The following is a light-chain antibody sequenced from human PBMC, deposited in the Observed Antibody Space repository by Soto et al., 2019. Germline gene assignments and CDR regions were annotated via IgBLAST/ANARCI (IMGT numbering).Light chain of an antibody. CDR1: SSDIGGYNY. V-gene: IGLV2-8*01. CDR3: SSYAGTNNYV. CDR2: EVS. J-gene: IGLJ1*01. Sequence: QSVLTQPPSASGSPGQSVTLSCTGTSSDIGGYNYVSWYQQHPGKAPKLILYEVSKRPSGVPDRFSGSKSDNTASLTVSGLQAEDEADYYCSSYAGTNNYVFGTGTKVTVL.